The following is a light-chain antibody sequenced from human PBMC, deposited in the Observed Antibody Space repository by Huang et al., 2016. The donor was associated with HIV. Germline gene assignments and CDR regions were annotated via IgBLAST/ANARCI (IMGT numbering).Light chain of an antibody. Sequence: DIVMTQSPDYLAVPLGERATISCVSSQSLLYSANKKHVPMNFLAWYQKKPGQPPKLLIVWASSRASGVPDRFSGSGSGTDFTLTISCLQAEDVAVYYCQQHYSTPWTFGQGTKVEIK. CDR1: QSLLYSANKKHVPMNF. CDR3: QQHYSTPWT. J-gene: IGKJ1*01. V-gene: IGKV4-1*01. CDR2: WAS.